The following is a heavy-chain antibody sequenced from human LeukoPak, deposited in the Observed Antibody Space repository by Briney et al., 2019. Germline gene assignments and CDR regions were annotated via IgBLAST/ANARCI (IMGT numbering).Heavy chain of an antibody. CDR2: MNPNSGNT. J-gene: IGHJ4*02. D-gene: IGHD5-18*01. CDR1: GYTFTSYD. CDR3: ARGRGYSYGNFDY. Sequence: ASVKVSCKASGYTFTSYDINWVRQATGQGLVWLGWMNPNSGNTGYAQKFQGRVTITRNTSISTAYMELSSLRSEDTAVYYCARGRGYSYGNFDYWGQGTLVTVSS. V-gene: IGHV1-8*03.